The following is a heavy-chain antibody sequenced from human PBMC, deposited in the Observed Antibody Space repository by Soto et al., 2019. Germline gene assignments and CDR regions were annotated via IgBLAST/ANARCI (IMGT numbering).Heavy chain of an antibody. V-gene: IGHV3-23*01. CDR3: AKRAFDGYNYLLDY. CDR2: ISGSGGST. Sequence: GGSLRLSCAVSGFTSSSYAMSWVRQAPGKGLEWVSAISGSGGSTYYADSVKGRFTISRDNSKNTLYLQMNSLRAEDTAVYYCAKRAFDGYNYLLDYWGQGTLVTVSS. J-gene: IGHJ4*02. CDR1: GFTSSSYA. D-gene: IGHD5-12*01.